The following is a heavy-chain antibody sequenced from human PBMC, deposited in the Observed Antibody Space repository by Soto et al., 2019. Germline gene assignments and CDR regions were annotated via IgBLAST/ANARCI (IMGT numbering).Heavy chain of an antibody. CDR1: GDSIIGTVW. V-gene: IGHV4-4*02. Sequence: QVQLQESGPGLVRPSGTLSLNCAVSGDSIIGTVWWCWVRQSPGKGLDWIGEVYHSGATNYNPSLQCRVTISVDTSRNQFSLNLGSVTAADTAVYYCVRNGYYSLDVWGQATTVTVSS. D-gene: IGHD3-22*01. CDR2: VYHSGAT. CDR3: VRNGYYSLDV. J-gene: IGHJ6*02.